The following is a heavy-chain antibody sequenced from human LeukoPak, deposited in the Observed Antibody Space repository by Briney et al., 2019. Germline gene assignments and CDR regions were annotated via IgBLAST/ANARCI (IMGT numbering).Heavy chain of an antibody. Sequence: SGTLSLTCALDGGSFSGYYWSWIRKPPGKALEWIGEINHSGSTNYNPSLKSRVTISVDTSKNQFSLKLSSVTAADTAVYYCARARIYDYVWGSYRPYYFDYWGQGTLVTVSS. CDR3: ARARIYDYVWGSYRPYYFDY. CDR1: GGSFSGYY. CDR2: INHSGST. D-gene: IGHD3-16*02. V-gene: IGHV4-34*01. J-gene: IGHJ4*02.